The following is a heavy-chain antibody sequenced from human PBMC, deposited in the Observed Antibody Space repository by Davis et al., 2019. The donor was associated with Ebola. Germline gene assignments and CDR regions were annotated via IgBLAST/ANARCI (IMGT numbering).Heavy chain of an antibody. CDR2: INPSGGST. J-gene: IGHJ4*02. D-gene: IGHD2-21*01. CDR1: GYTFASYD. CDR3: ARGRGHYEYSGGDY. Sequence: ASVKVSCKASGYTFASYDINWVRQATGQGLEWMGIINPSGGSTTYAQKFQGRVTMTRDTSTRTVYMELSSLRSEDTAVYYCARGRGHYEYSGGDYWGQGTLVIVSS. V-gene: IGHV1-46*01.